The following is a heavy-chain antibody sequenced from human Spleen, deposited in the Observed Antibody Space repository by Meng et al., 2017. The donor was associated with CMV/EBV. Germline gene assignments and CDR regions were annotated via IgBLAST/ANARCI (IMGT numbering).Heavy chain of an antibody. Sequence: GESLKISCAASGFTFNNAWMRWVRQAPGKGLEWVGRIKRRADGETVDYASPVKGRFTISRDDSKNTLYLQLNSLKTEDTAVYYCTADTHCSVTSCCGPNKYYGLDVWGQGTTVTVSS. CDR2: IKRRADGETV. CDR1: GFTFNNAW. D-gene: IGHD2-2*01. J-gene: IGHJ6*02. CDR3: TADTHCSVTSCCGPNKYYGLDV. V-gene: IGHV3-15*01.